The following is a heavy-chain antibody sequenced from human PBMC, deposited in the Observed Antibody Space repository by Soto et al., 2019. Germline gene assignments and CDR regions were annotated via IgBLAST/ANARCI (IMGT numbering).Heavy chain of an antibody. CDR3: AKGEGGYSEYDVGYHFDY. V-gene: IGHV3-30*18. CDR2: ISYGGTNK. Sequence: QVQLEESGGGVVQPGRSLRLSCAASGFTFSSYGMHWVRQAPGKGLEWVAVISYGGTNKYYADSVKGRFTISRDNSKNTLYLQMNSLRVEDTAVYYCAKGEGGYSEYDVGYHFDYWGKGTLVTVSS. CDR1: GFTFSSYG. J-gene: IGHJ4*02. D-gene: IGHD5-12*01.